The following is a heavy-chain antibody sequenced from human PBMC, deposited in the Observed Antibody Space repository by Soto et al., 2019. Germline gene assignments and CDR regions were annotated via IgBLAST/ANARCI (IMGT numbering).Heavy chain of an antibody. Sequence: EVQLVESGGGLVQPGGSLRLSCAASGFTFSSSWMHWVRQAPGKGLVWVSRINSGASNTNYADSVKGRFTISRDNAKYTQYLQMDSLTAEDTAVYYCARGPSGWFGYDYWGQGTLVTVSS. V-gene: IGHV3-74*01. CDR1: GFTFSSSW. CDR2: INSGASNT. CDR3: ARGPSGWFGYDY. J-gene: IGHJ4*02. D-gene: IGHD6-19*01.